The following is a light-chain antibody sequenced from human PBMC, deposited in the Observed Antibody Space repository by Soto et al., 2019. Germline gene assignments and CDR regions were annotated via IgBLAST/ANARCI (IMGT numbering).Light chain of an antibody. J-gene: IGLJ2*01. V-gene: IGLV2-14*01. Sequence: QSALTQPASVSGSPGQSITISCTGTSSDVGGYNYVSWYQQHPGKAPKLMIYDVSNRPSGVSNRFSGSKSGNTASLTISGLQAEDEADYYCSSYTSISTPLVVFGGGTKVTVL. CDR2: DVS. CDR3: SSYTSISTPLVV. CDR1: SSDVGGYNY.